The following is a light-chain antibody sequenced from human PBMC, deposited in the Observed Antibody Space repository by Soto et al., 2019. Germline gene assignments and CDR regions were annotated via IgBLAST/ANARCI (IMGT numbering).Light chain of an antibody. J-gene: IGKJ3*01. V-gene: IGKV1-33*01. CDR2: DAS. CDR1: QDISNY. Sequence: DIQMTQSPSSLSASIGDRVTITCQASQDISNYLNWYQQKPGKAPNLLIYDASNLETVVTSRFSGSVSVTDFTFPISSLQPEDIATYYCQPYDNPPYTFGPATKVDIK. CDR3: QPYDNPPYT.